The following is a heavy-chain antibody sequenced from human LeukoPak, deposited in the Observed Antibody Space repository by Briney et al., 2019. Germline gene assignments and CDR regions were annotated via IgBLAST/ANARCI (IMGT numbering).Heavy chain of an antibody. V-gene: IGHV1-2*02. CDR1: GYTFTGYY. D-gene: IGHD2-15*01. CDR3: ARANRAVAGDYYYWYMDV. CDR2: INPNSGGT. J-gene: IGHJ6*03. Sequence: ASVKVSCKASGYTFTGYYMHWVRQAPGQGLEWMGWINPNSGGTNYAQKFQGRVTMTRDTSISTAYMDLSRLRSDDTAVYYCARANRAVAGDYYYWYMDVWGKGTTVTVSS.